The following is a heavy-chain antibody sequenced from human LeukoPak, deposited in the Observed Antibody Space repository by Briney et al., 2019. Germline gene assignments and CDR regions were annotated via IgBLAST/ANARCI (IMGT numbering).Heavy chain of an antibody. CDR1: GFTFSNYI. CDR3: AKDLNYGSLVDS. J-gene: IGHJ4*02. CDR2: ISGSGGST. V-gene: IGHV3-23*01. Sequence: GGSLRVSSAAPGFTFSNYIMSWVREAPGRGLEWVSSISGSGGSTYYADSVKGRFTISRDNSRNTLYLQMNSLRTEDTAVYYCAKDLNYGSLVDSWGKGTLVTVSS. D-gene: IGHD4-17*01.